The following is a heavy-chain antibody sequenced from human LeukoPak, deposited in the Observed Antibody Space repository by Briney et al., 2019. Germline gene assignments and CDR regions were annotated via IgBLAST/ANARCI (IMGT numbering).Heavy chain of an antibody. CDR3: ARGPSSSWQTYYYYMDV. D-gene: IGHD6-13*01. V-gene: IGHV1-18*01. Sequence: GASVKVSCKASGYTFTSYGISWVRQAPGQGLEWMGWISAYNGNTNYAQKFQGRVTITADESTSTAYMELSSLRSEDTAVYYCARGPSSSWQTYYYYMDVWGKGTTVTVSS. J-gene: IGHJ6*03. CDR1: GYTFTSYG. CDR2: ISAYNGNT.